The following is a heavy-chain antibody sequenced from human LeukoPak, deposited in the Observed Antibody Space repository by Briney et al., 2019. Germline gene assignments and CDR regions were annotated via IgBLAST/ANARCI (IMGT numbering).Heavy chain of an antibody. D-gene: IGHD3-10*01. CDR3: ARGPSLITMVRGVIIT. J-gene: IGHJ4*02. CDR1: GGSISSYY. CDR2: IYYSGST. Sequence: SETLSLTCTASGGSISSYYWSWIRQPPGKGLEWIGYIYYSGSTNYNPSLKSRVTISVDTSKNQFSLKLSSVTAADTAVYYCARGPSLITMVRGVIITWGQGTLVTVSS. V-gene: IGHV4-59*01.